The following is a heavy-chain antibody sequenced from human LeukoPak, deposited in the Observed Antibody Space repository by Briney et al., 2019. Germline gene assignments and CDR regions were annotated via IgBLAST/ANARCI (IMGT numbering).Heavy chain of an antibody. CDR3: ARGKDGFLAYAFDI. V-gene: IGHV4-59*13. D-gene: IGHD3-10*01. J-gene: IGHJ3*02. CDR2: IYYRGST. CDR1: GGSINGYY. Sequence: KPSETLSLTCTVSGGSINGYYWSWIRQPPGKGLESIGYIYYRGSTYYNPSLKSRLTISVDTSKNQFSLKLNSVTAADTALYYCARGKDGFLAYAFDIWGQGTMVTVSS.